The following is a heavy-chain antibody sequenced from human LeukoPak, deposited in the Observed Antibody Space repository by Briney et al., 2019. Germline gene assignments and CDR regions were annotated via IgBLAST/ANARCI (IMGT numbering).Heavy chain of an antibody. CDR2: INPNSGGT. CDR3: ARVKYYYDSSGYYYYYYYMDV. D-gene: IGHD3-22*01. CDR1: GYTFTGYY. J-gene: IGHJ6*03. Sequence: ASVKVSCKASGYTFTGYYMHWVRQAPGQGLEWMGWINPNSGGTNYAQKFQGRVTMTRDTSISTAYMELSRLRSDDTAVYYCARVKYYYDSSGYYYYYYYMDVWGKGTTVTISS. V-gene: IGHV1-2*02.